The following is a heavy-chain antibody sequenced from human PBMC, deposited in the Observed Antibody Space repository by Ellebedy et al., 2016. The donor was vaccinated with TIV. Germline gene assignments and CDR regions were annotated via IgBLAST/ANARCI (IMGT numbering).Heavy chain of an antibody. J-gene: IGHJ3*02. V-gene: IGHV3-30*03. CDR3: AREEVVVYAFDI. CDR2: ISTSGNSI. Sequence: GGSLRLSCVTSGFSFSYYDMHWVRQAPGKGLEWVGDISTSGNSIDYGDHVKGRFTMSRDNSKSTLHLQMDSLRIEDTAVYYCAREEVVVYAFDIWGQGTMVTVSS. CDR1: GFSFSYYD. D-gene: IGHD3-22*01.